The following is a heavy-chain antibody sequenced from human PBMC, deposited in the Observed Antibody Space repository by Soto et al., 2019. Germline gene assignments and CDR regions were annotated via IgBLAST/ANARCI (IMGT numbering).Heavy chain of an antibody. Sequence: GGSLRLSCAASGFTFSSYAMSWVRQAPGKGLEWVSAISGSGGSTYYADSVKGRFTISRDNSKNTLYLQMNSLRAEDTAVYYCAKDSLYDPRYGESSDYWGQGTLVTVSS. J-gene: IGHJ4*02. CDR1: GFTFSSYA. CDR2: ISGSGGST. V-gene: IGHV3-23*01. D-gene: IGHD3-16*01. CDR3: AKDSLYDPRYGESSDY.